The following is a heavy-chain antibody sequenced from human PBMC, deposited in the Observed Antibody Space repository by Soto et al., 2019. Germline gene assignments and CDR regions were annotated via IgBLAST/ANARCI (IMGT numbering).Heavy chain of an antibody. CDR3: ARTWELPGMDV. CDR1: GFTFSSYA. Sequence: EVQLLESGGGLVQPGGSLRPSCAASGFTFSSYAMSWVRQAPGKGLECVSAISGSGGSTYYADSVKGRFTISRDNSKNALYLHMNSLRDADTAVYYCARTWELPGMDVWGQGTTVTVSS. J-gene: IGHJ6*02. D-gene: IGHD1-26*01. CDR2: ISGSGGST. V-gene: IGHV3-23*01.